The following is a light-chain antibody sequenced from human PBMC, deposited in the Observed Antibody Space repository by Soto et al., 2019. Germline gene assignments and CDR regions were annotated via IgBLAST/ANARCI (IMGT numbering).Light chain of an antibody. CDR1: SSDVGGYNY. J-gene: IGLJ2*01. CDR2: EVS. Sequence: QSVLTQPASVSGSPGQSITISCTGTSSDVGGYNYVSWYQHHPGKVPKLLIFEVSYRPSGVSNRFSGSKSGNTASLTISGLQAEDEADYYCAAWDDSLVVFGGGTKLTVL. V-gene: IGLV2-14*01. CDR3: AAWDDSLVV.